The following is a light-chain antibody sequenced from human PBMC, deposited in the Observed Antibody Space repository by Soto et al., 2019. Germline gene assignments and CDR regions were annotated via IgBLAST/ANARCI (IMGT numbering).Light chain of an antibody. V-gene: IGLV2-14*03. CDR1: SSDIGGYNY. J-gene: IGLJ2*01. CDR3: SSYTSSNTLVL. Sequence: QSALTQPASVSGSPGQSITISCTGTSSDIGGYNYVSWYQHHPDKAPKLMIYDVSDRPSGVSNRFSRSKSGNTASLTISGLQAEDEADYYCSSYTSSNTLVLFGEGTKLTVL. CDR2: DVS.